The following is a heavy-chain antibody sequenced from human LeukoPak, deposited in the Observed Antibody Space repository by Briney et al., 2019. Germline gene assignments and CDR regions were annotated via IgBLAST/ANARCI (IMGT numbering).Heavy chain of an antibody. J-gene: IGHJ4*02. V-gene: IGHV1-2*02. D-gene: IGHD2-2*01. CDR3: ARDLSVVVPDEAPNGY. CDR2: INPNSGGT. CDR1: GYTFTGYY. Sequence: ASVKVSCKASGYTFTGYYMHWVRQAPGQGLEWMGWINPNSGGTNYAQKFQGRVTMTRDTSISTVYMELSRLRADDTAVYYCARDLSVVVPDEAPNGYWREGSLVTVRS.